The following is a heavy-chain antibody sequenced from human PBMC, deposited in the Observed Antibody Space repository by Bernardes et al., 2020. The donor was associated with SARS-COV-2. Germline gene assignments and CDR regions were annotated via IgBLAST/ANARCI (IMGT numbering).Heavy chain of an antibody. D-gene: IGHD3-3*01. CDR3: ASDARRLLEWLLYGASLDY. Sequence: ASVKVSCKASGYTFTSYGISWVRQAPGQGLEWMGWISAYNGNTNYAQKLQGRVTMTTDTSTRAAYMELKSLRSDDTAVYYCASDARRLLEWLLYGASLDYWGQGTLVTVSS. V-gene: IGHV1-18*01. J-gene: IGHJ4*02. CDR2: ISAYNGNT. CDR1: GYTFTSYG.